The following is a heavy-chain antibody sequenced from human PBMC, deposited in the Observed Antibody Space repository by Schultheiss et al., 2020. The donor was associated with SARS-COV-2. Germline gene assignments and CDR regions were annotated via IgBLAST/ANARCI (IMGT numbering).Heavy chain of an antibody. Sequence: SVKVSCKASGYTFTSYAISWVRQAPGQGLEWMGRIIPILGIANYAQKFQGRVTITADKSTSTAYMELSSLRSEDTAVYYCARVPGSDYYDSSGYYFGDDAFDIWGQGTMVTVSS. J-gene: IGHJ3*02. CDR3: ARVPGSDYYDSSGYYFGDDAFDI. CDR1: GYTFTSYA. D-gene: IGHD3-22*01. CDR2: IIPILGIA. V-gene: IGHV1-69*04.